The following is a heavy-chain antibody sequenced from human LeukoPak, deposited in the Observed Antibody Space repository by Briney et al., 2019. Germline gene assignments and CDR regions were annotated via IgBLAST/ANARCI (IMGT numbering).Heavy chain of an antibody. CDR3: ARRGTSSSWAHFDY. CDR2: IKQDGSEK. J-gene: IGHJ4*02. D-gene: IGHD6-13*01. Sequence: QPGGSLRLSCVASGFTFSNYWMSWVRQSPGKGLEWVANIKQDGSEKYYVDSVKGRFTISRDNAKNSLYLQMNSLEAEDAAVYYCARRGTSSSWAHFDYWGQGTLVTVSS. CDR1: GFTFSNYW. V-gene: IGHV3-7*05.